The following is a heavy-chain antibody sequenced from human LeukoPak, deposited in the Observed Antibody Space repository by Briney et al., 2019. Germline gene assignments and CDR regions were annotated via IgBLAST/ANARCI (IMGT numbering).Heavy chain of an antibody. CDR3: ARDLPGGDV. D-gene: IGHD3-10*01. J-gene: IGHJ6*03. CDR1: GFTFSSYG. CDR2: ISYDGSNK. Sequence: GRSLRLSCAASGFTFSSYGMHWVRQAPGKGLEWVAVISYDGSNKYYADSVKGRFTISRDNSKNTLYLQMNSLRAEDTAGYYCARDLPGGDVGGKGTTVPVS. V-gene: IGHV3-30*03.